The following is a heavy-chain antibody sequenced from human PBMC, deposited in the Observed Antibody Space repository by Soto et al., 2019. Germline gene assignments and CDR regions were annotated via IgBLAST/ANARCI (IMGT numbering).Heavy chain of an antibody. D-gene: IGHD3-22*01. J-gene: IGHJ4*02. V-gene: IGHV1-24*01. CDR2: FDPEDGET. CDR1: GYTLTELS. Sequence: GASVTVSCKVSGYTLTELSMHWVRQAPGKGLEWMGGFDPEDGETIYAQKFQGRVTMTEDTSTDTAYMELSSLRSEDTAVYYCATIYYDSSGYQYYFDYWGQGTLVTVS. CDR3: ATIYYDSSGYQYYFDY.